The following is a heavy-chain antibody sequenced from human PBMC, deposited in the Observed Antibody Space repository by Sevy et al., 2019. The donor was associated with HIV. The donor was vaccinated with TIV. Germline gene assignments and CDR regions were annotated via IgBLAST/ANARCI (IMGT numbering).Heavy chain of an antibody. D-gene: IGHD3-22*01. J-gene: IGHJ4*02. V-gene: IGHV1-2*02. CDR2: INPNSGGT. CDR1: GYTFTGYY. CDR3: ARGPREEIVVVITLNFDY. Sequence: ASVKVSCKASGYTFTGYYMHWVRQAPGQGLEWMGWINPNSGGTNYAQKFQGRVTMTRDTSISTAYMELSRLRSDDTAVYYCARGPREEIVVVITLNFDYWGQGTVVTVSS.